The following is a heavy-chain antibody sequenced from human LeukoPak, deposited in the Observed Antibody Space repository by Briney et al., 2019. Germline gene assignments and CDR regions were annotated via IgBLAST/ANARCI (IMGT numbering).Heavy chain of an antibody. V-gene: IGHV4-39*07. D-gene: IGHD6-19*01. CDR1: GGSISSSSYY. J-gene: IGHJ6*03. Sequence: SETLSLTCTVSGGSISSSSYYWGWIRQPPGKGLEWIGSIYYSGSTYYNPSLKSRVTISVDTSKNQFSLKLGSVTAADTAVYYCARVVAVAGHYYYYYYMDVWGKGTTVTVSS. CDR3: ARVVAVAGHYYYYYYMDV. CDR2: IYYSGST.